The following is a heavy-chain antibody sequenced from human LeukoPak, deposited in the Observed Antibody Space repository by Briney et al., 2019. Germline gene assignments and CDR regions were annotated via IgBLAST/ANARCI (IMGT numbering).Heavy chain of an antibody. D-gene: IGHD2-2*01. V-gene: IGHV4-30-2*01. CDR2: IYHSGST. J-gene: IGHJ4*02. CDR3: ARSRSIVVVPAARGCFDY. CDR1: GGSISSGGYY. Sequence: SETLSLTCTVSGGSISSGGYYWSWIRQPPGKGLEWIGCIYHSGSTYYNPSLKSRVTISVDRSKNQFSLKLSSVTAADTAVYYCARSRSIVVVPAARGCFDYWGQGTLVTVSS.